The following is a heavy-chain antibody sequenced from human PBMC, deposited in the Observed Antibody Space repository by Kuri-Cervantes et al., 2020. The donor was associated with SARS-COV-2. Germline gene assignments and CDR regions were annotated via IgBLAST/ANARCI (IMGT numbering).Heavy chain of an antibody. Sequence: SETLSLTCAVYGGSFSPYYWSWIRQPPGKGLEWIGEIHHSGSTNYNPSLKSRVTTSLDTSKNHFSLKLTSVTAADTAVYYCARDSETLSGYYTGIDYWGQGTLVTVSS. CDR2: IHHSGST. CDR3: ARDSETLSGYYTGIDY. CDR1: GGSFSPYY. D-gene: IGHD3-3*01. J-gene: IGHJ4*02. V-gene: IGHV4-34*01.